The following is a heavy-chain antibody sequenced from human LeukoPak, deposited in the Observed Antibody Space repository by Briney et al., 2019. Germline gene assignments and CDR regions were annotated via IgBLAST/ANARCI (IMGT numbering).Heavy chain of an antibody. V-gene: IGHV4-39*01. CDR2: VYYSGST. CDR3: ARQAREQWLDRAYYFDY. D-gene: IGHD6-19*01. CDR1: SGSTSNTHYF. Sequence: SETLSLTCTVSSGSTSNTHYFWGWIRQPPGKGLEWIGSVYYSGSTYYNPSLKSRVTISVDTSKNQFSLKLSSVTAADTAVYYCARQAREQWLDRAYYFDYWGQGTLVTVSS. J-gene: IGHJ4*02.